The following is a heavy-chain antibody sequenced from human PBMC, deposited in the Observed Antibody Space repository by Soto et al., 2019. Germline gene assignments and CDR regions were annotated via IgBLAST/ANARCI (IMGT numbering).Heavy chain of an antibody. V-gene: IGHV1-3*01. Sequence: ASVKVSCKASGYTFTSYAMHWARQAPGQRLEWMGWINAGNGNTKYSQKFQGRVTITRDTSASTAYMELSSLRSEDTAVYYCARAPYYDFWSGSLYYFDYWGQGTLVTVSS. CDR1: GYTFTSYA. CDR2: INAGNGNT. J-gene: IGHJ4*02. CDR3: ARAPYYDFWSGSLYYFDY. D-gene: IGHD3-3*01.